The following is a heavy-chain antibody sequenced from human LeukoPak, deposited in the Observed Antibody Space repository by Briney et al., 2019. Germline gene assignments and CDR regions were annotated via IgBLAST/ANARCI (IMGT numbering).Heavy chain of an antibody. CDR3: AREGPYDFWSGYWRGYYYYYYMDV. J-gene: IGHJ6*03. D-gene: IGHD3-3*01. V-gene: IGHV3-30*02. Sequence: GGSLRLSCAASGFTFSSYAMHWVRQAPGKGLEWVAFIQYDGTNKYYADSVKGRFTISRDNAKNSLYLQMNSLRAEDTAVYYCAREGPYDFWSGYWRGYYYYYYMDVWGKGTTVTVSS. CDR1: GFTFSSYA. CDR2: IQYDGTNK.